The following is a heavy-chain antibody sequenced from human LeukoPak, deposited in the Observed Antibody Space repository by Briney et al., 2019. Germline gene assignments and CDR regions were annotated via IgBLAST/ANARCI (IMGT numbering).Heavy chain of an antibody. CDR3: ARGRDGYNFLNRGEYYYFDY. D-gene: IGHD5-24*01. CDR1: GGSISSSSYY. Sequence: SSETLSLTCTVSGGSISSSSYYWSWIRQPPGKGLEWIGYIYYSGSTNYNPSLKSRVTISVDTSKNQFSLKLNSVTAADTAVYYCARGRDGYNFLNRGEYYYFDYWGQGTLVTVSS. V-gene: IGHV4-61*05. CDR2: IYYSGST. J-gene: IGHJ4*02.